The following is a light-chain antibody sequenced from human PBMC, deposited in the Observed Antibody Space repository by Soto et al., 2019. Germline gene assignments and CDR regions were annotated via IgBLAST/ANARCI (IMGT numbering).Light chain of an antibody. Sequence: DIQMTQSPSTLSASVGDRVTITCRARQSISSWLAWYQQKPGKAPKLLIYDASSLESGVPSRFSGSGSGTEFTLTISSLQPDDFATYYCQQYNSYSGTLGQGTKVDIK. CDR2: DAS. J-gene: IGKJ1*01. CDR1: QSISSW. CDR3: QQYNSYSGT. V-gene: IGKV1-5*01.